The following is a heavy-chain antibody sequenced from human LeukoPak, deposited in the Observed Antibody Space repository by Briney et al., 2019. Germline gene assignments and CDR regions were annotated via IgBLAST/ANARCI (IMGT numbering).Heavy chain of an antibody. J-gene: IGHJ5*02. CDR3: GKDRLDGHNPTDS. D-gene: IGHD5-24*01. Sequence: PGGSLRLSCTASGFSFDDYTMHWVRLVPGKGLEWVSLISGDSDATYYAGSVKGRFTISRDNRKNSLYLQMNSLTKEDSALYFCGKDRLDGHNPTDSWGQGALVTVSP. CDR1: GFSFDDYT. V-gene: IGHV3-43*01. CDR2: ISGDSDAT.